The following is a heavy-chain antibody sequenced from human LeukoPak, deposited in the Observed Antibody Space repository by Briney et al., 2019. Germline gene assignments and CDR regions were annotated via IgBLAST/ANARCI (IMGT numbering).Heavy chain of an antibody. Sequence: GGSLRLSCAASGFTFSDYALIWVRQAPGKGLEWVSAIRGTGGTTYYAASVTGRCTISRDNSRNTVYLQMNNLRGEDTALYFCGKDPNGDYVGAFDFWGPGTMVTVSS. CDR1: GFTFSDYA. CDR3: GKDPNGDYVGAFDF. V-gene: IGHV3-23*01. D-gene: IGHD4-17*01. CDR2: IRGTGGTT. J-gene: IGHJ3*01.